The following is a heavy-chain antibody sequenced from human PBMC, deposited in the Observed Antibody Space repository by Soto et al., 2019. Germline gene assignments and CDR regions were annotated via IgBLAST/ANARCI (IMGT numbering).Heavy chain of an antibody. CDR3: ARESGGATATLDYYYFYIDV. V-gene: IGHV1-2*04. Sequence: QVQLVQSGAEVKKPGASVTVSCRASGDTFTGYYMHWVRQAPGQGLEWMGWINPNSGVTKYAQKFPGCVTMTRDTSISTVYMQLSRLRSDDTAVYYCARESGGATATLDYYYFYIDVWGTGTTVTVSS. D-gene: IGHD2-15*01. CDR1: GDTFTGYY. J-gene: IGHJ6*03. CDR2: INPNSGVT.